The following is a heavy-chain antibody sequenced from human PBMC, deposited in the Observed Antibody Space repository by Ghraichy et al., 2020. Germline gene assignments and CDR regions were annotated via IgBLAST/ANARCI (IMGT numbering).Heavy chain of an antibody. CDR2: IYYSGST. V-gene: IGHV4-59*01. CDR3: ARVGSGSGWYPSDYFDY. D-gene: IGHD6-19*01. CDR1: GGSISSYY. J-gene: IGHJ4*02. Sequence: SETLSLTCTVSGGSISSYYWSWIRQPPGKGLEWIGYIYYSGSTNYNPSLKSRVTISVDTSKNQFSLKLSSVTAADTAVYYCARVGSGSGWYPSDYFDYWGQGTLVTVSS.